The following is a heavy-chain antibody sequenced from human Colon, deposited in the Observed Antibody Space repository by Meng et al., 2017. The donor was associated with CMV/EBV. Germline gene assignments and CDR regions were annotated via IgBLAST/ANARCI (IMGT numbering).Heavy chain of an antibody. J-gene: IGHJ4*02. CDR1: GFTFSSYG. Sequence: GESLKISCAASGFTFSSYGMHWVRQAPGKGLEWVAFTRFDGRDAYFGDSVKGRFTISRDNSRNTVYLQMNSLRVEDSAIYYCAKVPRLGDPDSDPDDWGQGTLVTVSS. CDR3: AKVPRLGDPDSDPDD. V-gene: IGHV3-30*02. D-gene: IGHD2-21*02. CDR2: TRFDGRDA.